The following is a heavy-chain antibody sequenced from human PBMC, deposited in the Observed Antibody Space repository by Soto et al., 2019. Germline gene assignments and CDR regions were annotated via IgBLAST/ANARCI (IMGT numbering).Heavy chain of an antibody. CDR2: IYYSGST. Sequence: SETLSLTCTVSGGSISSYYWSWIRQPPGKGLEWIGYIYYSGSTNYNPSLKSRVTISVDTSKNQFSLKLSSVTAADTAVYYCARDSMVWGVTEYYYYMDCWGKGTTVPVSS. J-gene: IGHJ6*03. D-gene: IGHD3-10*01. CDR1: GGSISSYY. V-gene: IGHV4-59*01. CDR3: ARDSMVWGVTEYYYYMDC.